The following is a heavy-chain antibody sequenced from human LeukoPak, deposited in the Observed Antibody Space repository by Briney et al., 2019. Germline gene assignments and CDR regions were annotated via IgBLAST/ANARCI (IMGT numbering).Heavy chain of an antibody. CDR3: ARIYRDYSSSWPLDY. CDR1: GFSLSTNGMC. V-gene: IGHV2-70*11. D-gene: IGHD6-13*01. CDR2: IDWDDDK. J-gene: IGHJ4*02. Sequence: RESGPALVKPTQTLTLTCTFSGFSLSTNGMCVSWIRQPPGKALEWLACIDWDDDKYYSTSLRTRLTISKDTSKNQVVLTMTNMGPMDTATYFCARIYRDYSSSWPLDYWGRGTLVTVST.